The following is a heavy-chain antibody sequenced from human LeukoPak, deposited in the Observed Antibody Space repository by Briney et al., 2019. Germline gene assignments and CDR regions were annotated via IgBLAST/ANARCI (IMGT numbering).Heavy chain of an antibody. CDR2: ITSSSSYK. J-gene: IGHJ4*02. D-gene: IGHD2-2*03. CDR1: GFTFSSYS. V-gene: IGHV3-21*01. CDR3: ARGGHCSSTSCFFDY. Sequence: GGSLRLSCAASGFTFSSYSMHWVRQAPGKGLEWVASITSSSSYKDYADSLKGRFTMSRDNAKNSLYLQMDSLRAEDTAVYYCARGGHCSSTSCFFDYWGQGTLVTVSS.